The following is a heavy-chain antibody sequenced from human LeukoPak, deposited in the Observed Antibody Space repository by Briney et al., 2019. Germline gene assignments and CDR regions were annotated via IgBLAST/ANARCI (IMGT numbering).Heavy chain of an antibody. CDR1: GYTFTGYY. CDR3: ARARYGSGSYYNY. CDR2: INPNSGGT. D-gene: IGHD3-10*01. Sequence: ASVKVSCKASGYTFTGYYMHWVRQAPGQGLEWMGWINPNSGGTNYAQKFQGRVTMTRDTSISTAYMELSRLRSDDTAVYCCARARYGSGSYYNYWGQGTLVTVSS. V-gene: IGHV1-2*02. J-gene: IGHJ4*02.